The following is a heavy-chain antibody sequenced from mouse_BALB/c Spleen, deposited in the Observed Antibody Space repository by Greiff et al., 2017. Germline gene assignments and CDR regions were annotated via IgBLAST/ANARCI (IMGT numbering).Heavy chain of an antibody. J-gene: IGHJ4*01. CDR1: GYTFTSYW. V-gene: IGHV1S81*02. D-gene: IGHD2-1*01. CDR3: ARHYGNYGAMDY. CDR2: INPSNGRT. Sequence: QVQLQQPGAELVKPGASVKLSCKAPGYTFTSYWMHWVKQRPGQGLEWIGEINPSNGRTNYNEKFKSKATLTVDKSSSTAYMQLSSLTSEDSAVYYCARHYGNYGAMDYWGQGTSVTVSS.